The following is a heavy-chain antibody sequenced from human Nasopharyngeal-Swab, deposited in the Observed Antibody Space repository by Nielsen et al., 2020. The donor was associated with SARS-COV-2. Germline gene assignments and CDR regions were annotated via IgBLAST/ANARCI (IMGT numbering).Heavy chain of an antibody. Sequence: ASVKVSCKASGYTFTINVLNWVRQAPGQGPEYIGWISTKTGAPTYAQAFTGRFVISLDTSVSTTYLQISSLKADDTAVYYCAREKQEYANIWIDYWGQGTKVIVSS. CDR1: GYTFTINV. CDR2: ISTKTGAP. CDR3: AREKQEYANIWIDY. V-gene: IGHV7-4-1*02. D-gene: IGHD1-1*01. J-gene: IGHJ4*02.